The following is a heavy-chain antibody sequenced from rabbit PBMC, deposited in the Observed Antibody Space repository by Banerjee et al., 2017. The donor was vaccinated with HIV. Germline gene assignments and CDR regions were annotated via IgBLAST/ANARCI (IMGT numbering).Heavy chain of an antibody. CDR2: IDTGSSGFT. D-gene: IGHD5-1*01. CDR1: GVSFSSNYY. Sequence: QSLEESGGDLVKPGASLTLTCTASGVSFSSNYYMCWVRQAPGKGLEWIACIDTGSSGFTYFASWAKGRFTCSKTSSTTVTLQMTSLTAADTATYFCARAYVDGSVGVWNLWGQGTLVTVS. V-gene: IGHV1S40*01. CDR3: ARAYVDGSVGVWNL. J-gene: IGHJ4*01.